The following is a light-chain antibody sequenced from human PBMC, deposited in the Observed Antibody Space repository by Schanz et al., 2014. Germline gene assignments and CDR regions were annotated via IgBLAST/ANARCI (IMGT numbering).Light chain of an antibody. CDR1: QTVSSDY. J-gene: IGKJ1*01. Sequence: EIVLTQSPATLSLSPGERATLSCRASQTVSSDYLAWYQQRPGQPPRLLIYSASRRATGIPDRFSGSGSGTDFTLTISRLEPEDFAVYYCQHYSLSPLFGQGTKVDI. V-gene: IGKV3-20*01. CDR2: SAS. CDR3: QHYSLSPL.